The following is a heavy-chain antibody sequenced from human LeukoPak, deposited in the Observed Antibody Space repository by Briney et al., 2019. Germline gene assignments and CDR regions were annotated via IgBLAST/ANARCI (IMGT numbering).Heavy chain of an antibody. CDR3: ARPGSHYYDGRGGFDI. CDR1: GLTLSSYA. Sequence: PGGSLRLSCAAPGLTLSSYAMSWVRQAPGKGLEWVSAISGRGGSTYYADSVKGRFTISRDNSKNTLYLQMNSLRAEDTAVYYCARPGSHYYDGRGGFDIWGQGTMVTVSS. D-gene: IGHD3-22*01. V-gene: IGHV3-23*01. J-gene: IGHJ3*02. CDR2: ISGRGGST.